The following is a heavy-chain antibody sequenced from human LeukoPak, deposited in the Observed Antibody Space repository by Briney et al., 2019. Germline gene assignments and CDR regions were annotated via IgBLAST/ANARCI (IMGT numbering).Heavy chain of an antibody. CDR3: ARDGSAVAGQAIDY. Sequence: GGSLRLSCAASGFTLSSYWMSWVRQAPGKGLEWVANIKQDGSEKYYVDSVKGRFTISRDKAKNSLYLQMNSLRAEDTAVYYCARDGSAVAGQAIDYWGQGTLVTVSS. D-gene: IGHD6-19*01. CDR1: GFTLSSYW. J-gene: IGHJ4*02. V-gene: IGHV3-7*01. CDR2: IKQDGSEK.